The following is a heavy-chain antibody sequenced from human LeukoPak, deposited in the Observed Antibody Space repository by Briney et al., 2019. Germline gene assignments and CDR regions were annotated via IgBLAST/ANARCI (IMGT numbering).Heavy chain of an antibody. Sequence: GGTLRLSCAASGFTFSNHGMNWVRQTPGKGLEWVSYISSSSSTIYYADSVKGRFTISRDNAKNSLYLQMNSLRPDDTAIYFCARQESRNYYYEGLDYWGQGNLVTVSS. CDR1: GFTFSNHG. D-gene: IGHD3-22*01. J-gene: IGHJ4*02. CDR2: ISSSSSTI. V-gene: IGHV3-48*01. CDR3: ARQESRNYYYEGLDY.